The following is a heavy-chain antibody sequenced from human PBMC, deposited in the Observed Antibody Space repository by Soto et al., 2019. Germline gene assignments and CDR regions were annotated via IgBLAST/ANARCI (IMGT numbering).Heavy chain of an antibody. V-gene: IGHV1-69*02. CDR3: ARAYGSGSYYSDY. CDR2: IIPILGIA. Sequence: QVQLVQSGAEVQKPGSSVKVSCKASGGTFSSYTISWVRQAPGQGLEWMGRIIPILGIANYAQKFQGRVTITADKSTSTAYMELSSLRSEDTAVYYCARAYGSGSYYSDYWGQGTLVTVSS. CDR1: GGTFSSYT. D-gene: IGHD3-10*01. J-gene: IGHJ4*02.